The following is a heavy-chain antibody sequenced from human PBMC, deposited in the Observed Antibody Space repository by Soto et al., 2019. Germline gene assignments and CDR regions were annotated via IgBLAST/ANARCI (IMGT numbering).Heavy chain of an antibody. CDR2: FDPEDGET. J-gene: IGHJ5*02. CDR3: ATSGSRRWFDP. CDR1: GYTLTESS. D-gene: IGHD1-1*01. Sequence: ASVKVSCKVSGYTLTESSMHWMRQAPGKGLEWMGGFDPEDGETIYAQKFQGRVTTTEDTSTDTAYMELSSLRSEDTAVYYCATSGSRRWFDPWGQGALVTVSS. V-gene: IGHV1-24*01.